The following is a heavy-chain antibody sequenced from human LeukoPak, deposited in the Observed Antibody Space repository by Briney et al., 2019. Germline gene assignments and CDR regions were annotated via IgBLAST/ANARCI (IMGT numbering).Heavy chain of an antibody. CDR1: GFTFSSYG. V-gene: IGHV3-30*02. Sequence: GGSLRLSCAASGFTFSSYGMHWVRQAPGKGLEWVAFIRYDGSNKYYADSVKGRFTISRDNSKNTLYLQMSSLRAEDTAVYYCAKGGKDIVVVPAAPRHNWFDPWGQGTLVTVSS. CDR3: AKGGKDIVVVPAAPRHNWFDP. D-gene: IGHD2-2*01. J-gene: IGHJ5*02. CDR2: IRYDGSNK.